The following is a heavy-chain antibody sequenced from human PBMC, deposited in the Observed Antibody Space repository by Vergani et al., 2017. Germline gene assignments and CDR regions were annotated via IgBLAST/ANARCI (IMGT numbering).Heavy chain of an antibody. D-gene: IGHD3-9*01. Sequence: DVHLAESGGGFFQPGGSLRLSCSASGFSFHSYWMHWVRQVPGKGLLWVSRIKSDGSITAYADSVKGRFTISRDNAQNTLYLQMNSLRVEDTGVYYCARARCIETCYMSNWLDSWGQGILVTVSS. V-gene: IGHV3-74*03. CDR2: IKSDGSIT. J-gene: IGHJ5*01. CDR3: ARARCIETCYMSNWLDS. CDR1: GFSFHSYW.